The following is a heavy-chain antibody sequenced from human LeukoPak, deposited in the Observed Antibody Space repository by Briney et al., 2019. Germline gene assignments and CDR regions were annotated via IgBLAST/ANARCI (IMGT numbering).Heavy chain of an antibody. CDR3: AKAPSVTARPFDY. J-gene: IGHJ4*02. V-gene: IGHV3-23*01. Sequence: PWGSLRLSCAGSGFTFSSYAMSWVRQAPGWGLEWVSSISVSGGSTYYADSVKGRFTISRDNSKNTLYLQMNSLRAEDTAVYYCAKAPSVTARPFDYWGQGTLVTVSS. CDR1: GFTFSSYA. CDR2: ISVSGGST. D-gene: IGHD6-6*01.